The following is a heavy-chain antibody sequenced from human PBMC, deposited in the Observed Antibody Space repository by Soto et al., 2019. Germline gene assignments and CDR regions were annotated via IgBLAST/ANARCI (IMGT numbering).Heavy chain of an antibody. CDR3: ARDYFDSSGYYWSSDYYYGMDV. CDR1: GGSISSGGYY. J-gene: IGHJ6*02. CDR2: IYYSGST. D-gene: IGHD3-22*01. V-gene: IGHV4-31*03. Sequence: SETLSLTCTVSGGSISSGGYYWSWIRQHPGKGLEWIGYIYYSGSTYYNPSLKSRVTISVDTSKNQFSLKLSSVTAADTAVYYCARDYFDSSGYYWSSDYYYGMDVWGQGTTVT.